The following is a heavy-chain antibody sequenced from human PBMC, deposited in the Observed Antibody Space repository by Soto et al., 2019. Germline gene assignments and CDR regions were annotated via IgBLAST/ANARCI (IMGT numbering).Heavy chain of an antibody. D-gene: IGHD1-26*01. CDR1: GFTFSSYS. J-gene: IGHJ4*02. CDR3: ARRGSGSYYDY. CDR2: ISGSGGST. V-gene: IGHV3-23*01. Sequence: GGSLRLSCAASGFTFSSYSMRWVRQAPGKGLEWVSAISGSGGSTYYADSVKGRFTISRDNSKNTLYLQMNSLRAEDTAVYYCARRGSGSYYDYWGQGTLVTVSS.